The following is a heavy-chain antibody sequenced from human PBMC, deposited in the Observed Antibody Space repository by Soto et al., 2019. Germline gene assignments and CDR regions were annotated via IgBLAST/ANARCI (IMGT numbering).Heavy chain of an antibody. CDR1: GYTFTSYD. J-gene: IGHJ5*02. CDR3: ARGIKYGAYSRWFDP. D-gene: IGHD4-17*01. V-gene: IGHV1-8*01. Sequence: QVQLVQSGAEVKKPGASVKVSCKASGYTFTSYDINWVRQATGQGLEYLGWMNPNSGNTAYVQKVQGGVTMTGNTSITTAYRELSSLRSEDTAVYFCARGIKYGAYSRWFDPWGQGTLVTVSS. CDR2: MNPNSGNT.